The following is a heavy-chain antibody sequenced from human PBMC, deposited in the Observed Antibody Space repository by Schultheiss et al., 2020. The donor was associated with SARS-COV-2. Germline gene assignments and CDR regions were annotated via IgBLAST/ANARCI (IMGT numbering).Heavy chain of an antibody. D-gene: IGHD6-13*01. V-gene: IGHV4-4*07. CDR3: ATLAAAVHQPDY. Sequence: GSLRLSCTVSGYSISSGYYWSWIRQPAGKGLEWIGRIYTSGSTNYNPSLKSRVTMSVDTSKNQFSLKLSSVTAADTAVYYCATLAAAVHQPDYWGQGTLVTVSS. CDR2: IYTSGST. J-gene: IGHJ4*02. CDR1: GYSISSGYY.